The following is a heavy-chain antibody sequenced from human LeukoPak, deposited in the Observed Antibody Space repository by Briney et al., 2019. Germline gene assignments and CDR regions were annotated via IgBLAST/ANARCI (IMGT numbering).Heavy chain of an antibody. CDR3: ARAGAQSSWYRRLAFDI. CDR2: IYYSGST. D-gene: IGHD6-13*01. V-gene: IGHV4-59*01. CDR1: GGSISSYY. J-gene: IGHJ3*02. Sequence: SETLSLTCTVSGGSISSYYWSWIRQPPGKGLEWIGYIYYSGSTNYNPSLKSRVTISVDTSKNPFSLKLSSVTAADTAVYYCARAGAQSSWYRRLAFDIWGQGTMVTVSS.